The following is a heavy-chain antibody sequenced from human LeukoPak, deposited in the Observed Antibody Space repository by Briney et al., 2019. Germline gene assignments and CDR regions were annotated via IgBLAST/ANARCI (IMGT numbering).Heavy chain of an antibody. CDR1: GYAFTSYY. J-gene: IGHJ6*02. D-gene: IGHD1-26*01. CDR2: INPSGGST. CDR3: ASLGATKVRYYYYGMDV. Sequence: GASVKVSCKASGYAFTSYYMHWVRQAPGQGLEWMGIINPSGGSTSYAQKFQGRVTMTRDTSTSTVYMELSSLRSEDTAVYYCASLGATKVRYYYYGMDVWGQGTTVTVSS. V-gene: IGHV1-46*01.